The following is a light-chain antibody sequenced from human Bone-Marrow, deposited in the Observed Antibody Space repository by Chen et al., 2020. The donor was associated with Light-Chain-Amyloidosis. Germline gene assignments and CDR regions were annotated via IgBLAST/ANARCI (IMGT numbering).Light chain of an antibody. Sequence: SYVLTQPSSVSVAPGQTATIACGGNNIGSTSVHWCQLTPGQAPLLVVYDDSDRPSGIPERLSGSNAGNTATLTVSRVEAGDEADYYCQVWDRSSDRPVFGGGTKLTVL. CDR3: QVWDRSSDRPV. V-gene: IGLV3-21*02. CDR2: DDS. CDR1: NIGSTS. J-gene: IGLJ3*02.